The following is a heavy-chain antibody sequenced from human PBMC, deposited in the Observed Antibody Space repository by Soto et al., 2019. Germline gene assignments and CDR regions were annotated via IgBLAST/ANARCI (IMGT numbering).Heavy chain of an antibody. Sequence: QVQLQESGPGLVRPSETLSPMCSVSGVSISRGGHHWSWIRRHPDKGLEWIGKIYYTGTTSYNPPLKSRTTSSVDTSRDQFSLQMTSVTAADTAMYYCARQGCGNDCFGEYSLAHWGQGILVSVSP. V-gene: IGHV4-31*03. CDR1: GVSISRGGHH. D-gene: IGHD2-21*02. CDR2: IYYTGTT. CDR3: ARQGCGNDCFGEYSLAH. J-gene: IGHJ4*02.